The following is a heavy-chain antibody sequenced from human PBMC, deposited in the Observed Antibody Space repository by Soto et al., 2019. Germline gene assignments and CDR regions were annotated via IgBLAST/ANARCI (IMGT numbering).Heavy chain of an antibody. CDR1: GFTFSSYW. D-gene: IGHD2-21*02. CDR3: ARDWENDIVVVTAPFDY. J-gene: IGHJ4*02. CDR2: IKQDGSGK. Sequence: EVQLVESGGGLVQPGGSLRLSCAASGFTFSSYWMSWVRQAPGKGLEWVANIKQDGSGKYYVDSVKGRFAISRDNAKNSLYLQMNSLRAEDTAVYYCARDWENDIVVVTAPFDYWGQGTLFTVSS. V-gene: IGHV3-7*03.